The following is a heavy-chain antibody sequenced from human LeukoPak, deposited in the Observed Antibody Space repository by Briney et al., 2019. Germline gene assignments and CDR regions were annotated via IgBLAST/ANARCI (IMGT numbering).Heavy chain of an antibody. CDR3: ARAPGELQGYYYGMDV. Sequence: GGSLRLTCAASGFTVSSNYMSWVRQAPGKGLERVSVIYSGGSTYYADSVKGRFTISRHNSKNTLYLQMNSLRAEDTAVYYCARAPGELQGYYYGMDVWGQGTTVTVSS. D-gene: IGHD3-10*01. J-gene: IGHJ6*02. CDR1: GFTVSSNY. CDR2: IYSGGST. V-gene: IGHV3-53*04.